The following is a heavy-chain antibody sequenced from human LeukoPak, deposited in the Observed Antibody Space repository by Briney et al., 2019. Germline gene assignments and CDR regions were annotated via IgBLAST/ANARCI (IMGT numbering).Heavy chain of an antibody. CDR1: GCSISSYY. Sequence: PSETLSLTCNVSGCSISSYYWSWIRQPAGKGLEWIGRIYTSGSTNYNQSLKSRVIMSVDTSRTQFSLKLNPVTAAEAAVYYCARDSPAYVIGGYFDYWGQGTLVIVSS. CDR3: ARDSPAYVIGGYFDY. CDR2: IYTSGST. D-gene: IGHD3-16*02. J-gene: IGHJ4*02. V-gene: IGHV4-4*07.